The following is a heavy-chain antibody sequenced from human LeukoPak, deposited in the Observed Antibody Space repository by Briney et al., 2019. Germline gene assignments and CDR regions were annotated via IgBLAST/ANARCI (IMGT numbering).Heavy chain of an antibody. CDR2: ISYDGSNK. V-gene: IGHV3-30-3*01. CDR1: GFTFSSYA. J-gene: IGHJ4*02. CDR3: ARAGRFKLYDSSGYCAY. Sequence: GGSLRLSCAASGFTFSSYAMHWVRQAPGKGLEWVAVISYDGSNKYYADSVKGRFTISRDNSKNTLYLQMNSLRAEDTAVYYCARAGRFKLYDSSGYCAYWGQGTLVTVSS. D-gene: IGHD3-22*01.